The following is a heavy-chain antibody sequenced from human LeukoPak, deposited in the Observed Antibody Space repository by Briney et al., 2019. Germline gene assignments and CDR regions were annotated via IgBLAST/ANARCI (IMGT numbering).Heavy chain of an antibody. V-gene: IGHV4-34*01. D-gene: IGHD4-11*01. J-gene: IGHJ4*02. CDR1: GGSFSGYY. CDR2: INHSGST. Sequence: SETLSLTCAVYGGSFSGYYWSWIRQPPGKGLEWIGEINHSGSTNYNPSLKSRVTISVDTSKNQFSLKLSSVTAADTAVYYCASLPEDPYTVTTNYWGQGTLVTVSS. CDR3: ASLPEDPYTVTTNY.